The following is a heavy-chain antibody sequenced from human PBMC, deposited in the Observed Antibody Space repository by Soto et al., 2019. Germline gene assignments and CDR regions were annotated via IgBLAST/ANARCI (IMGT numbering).Heavy chain of an antibody. Sequence: SETLSLTCTVSGGSISSYYWSWILQPPGKGLEWIGYIYYSGSTNYNPSLKSRVTISVDTSKNQLSLKLSSVTAADTAVYYCARSQSLRWLQLTGAFDIWGQGTMVTVSS. CDR2: IYYSGST. D-gene: IGHD5-12*01. J-gene: IGHJ3*02. V-gene: IGHV4-59*01. CDR1: GGSISSYY. CDR3: ARSQSLRWLQLTGAFDI.